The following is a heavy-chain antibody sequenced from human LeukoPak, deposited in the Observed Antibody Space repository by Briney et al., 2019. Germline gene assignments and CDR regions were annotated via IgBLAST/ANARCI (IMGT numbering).Heavy chain of an antibody. Sequence: RPSQTLSLTCTVSGGSISSGGYYWSWIRQHPGKGLEWIGYVYYSGSTYYNPSLKSRVTISVDTSKNQFSLKLSSVTAVDTAVYYCARAKTQRLRYFDWSPNYYYMDVWGKGTTVTVSS. CDR1: GGSISSGGYY. D-gene: IGHD3-9*01. CDR3: ARAKTQRLRYFDWSPNYYYMDV. V-gene: IGHV4-31*03. J-gene: IGHJ6*03. CDR2: VYYSGST.